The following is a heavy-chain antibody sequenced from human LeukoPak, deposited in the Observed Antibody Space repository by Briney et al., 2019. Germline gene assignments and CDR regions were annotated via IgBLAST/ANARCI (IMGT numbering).Heavy chain of an antibody. V-gene: IGHV1-3*01. J-gene: IGHJ4*02. CDR3: ARATQWLVNFDY. CDR2: INAGSGDT. CDR1: GYTCTSYA. Sequence: GASVKVSCKASGYTCTSYAMHWVRQAPGQRLEWMGWINAGSGDTKYSQKFQGRVTITRDTSASTAYTELSSLRSEDTAVYYCARATQWLVNFDYWGQGTLVTVSS. D-gene: IGHD6-19*01.